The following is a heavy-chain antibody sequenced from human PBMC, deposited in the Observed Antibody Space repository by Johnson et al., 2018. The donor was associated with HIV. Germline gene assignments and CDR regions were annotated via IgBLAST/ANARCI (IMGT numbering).Heavy chain of an antibody. CDR3: AKSSSSFGAFDI. Sequence: QMQLVESGGGVVQPGRSLRLSCAASGFTFSSYAMHWVRQAPGKGLEWVAVISYDGSNKYYADSVKGRFTISRDNSKNTLYLQMNSLRAEDTAVYYCAKSSSSFGAFDIWGQGTMVTVSS. V-gene: IGHV3-30*04. D-gene: IGHD6-6*01. CDR2: ISYDGSNK. J-gene: IGHJ3*02. CDR1: GFTFSSYA.